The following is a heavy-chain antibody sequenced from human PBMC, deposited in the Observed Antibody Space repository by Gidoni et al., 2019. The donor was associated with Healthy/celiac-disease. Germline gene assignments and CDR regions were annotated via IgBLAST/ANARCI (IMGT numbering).Heavy chain of an antibody. D-gene: IGHD3-3*01. Sequence: ELKLVESGGGLVEPGGDVRLSGAASGFTLSCDSMNWVRQAPGKGLEGISSSSSSSSYIYYADSVKGRFTITIDNAMYSQYIQMSSLRADVTAFYYGARSITIFVAVEGAFDIWGQGTMVTVSS. CDR2: SSSSSSYI. J-gene: IGHJ3*02. V-gene: IGHV3-21*01. CDR3: ARSITIFVAVEGAFDI. CDR1: GFTLSCDS.